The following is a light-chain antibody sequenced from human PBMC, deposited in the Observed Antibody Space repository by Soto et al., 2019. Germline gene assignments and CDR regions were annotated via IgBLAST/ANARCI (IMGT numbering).Light chain of an antibody. V-gene: IGKV3D-20*02. Sequence: EIMLTQSPGTLSLSPGERATLSCRASQSIANNDLAWYQQKPGQTPRLLIYGASSRATGIPARFSGSGSGTDFTLTISSLEPEDFAVYYCQQRSNWPPLISFGQGTRLEIK. CDR1: QSIANND. CDR3: QQRSNWPPLIS. J-gene: IGKJ5*01. CDR2: GAS.